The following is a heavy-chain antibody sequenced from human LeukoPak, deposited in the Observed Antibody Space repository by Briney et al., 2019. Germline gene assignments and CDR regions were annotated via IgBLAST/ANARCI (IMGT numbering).Heavy chain of an antibody. J-gene: IGHJ6*03. Sequence: TGGSLRLSCVASGFILSTSEMNWVRQAPGKGLEWVSFIATDGTIYYADSVKGRFTLSRDNAKNSLYLQMNSLRAEDTAVYYCARTGATATDYYYYYYMDVWGKGTTVTVSS. D-gene: IGHD5-12*01. V-gene: IGHV3-48*03. CDR2: IATDGTI. CDR1: GFILSTSE. CDR3: ARTGATATDYYYYYYMDV.